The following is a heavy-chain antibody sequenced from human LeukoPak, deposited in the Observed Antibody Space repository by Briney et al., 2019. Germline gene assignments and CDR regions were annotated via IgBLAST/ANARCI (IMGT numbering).Heavy chain of an antibody. CDR2: ISAYNGNT. J-gene: IGHJ3*02. D-gene: IGHD3-3*01. CDR1: GYTFTSYT. CDR3: ARDRNLRFLEWFHRGAFDI. Sequence: ASVKVSCKASGYTFTSYTITWVRQAPGQGLEWMGWISAYNGNTNYAQKLQGRVTMTTDTSTSTAYMELRSLRSDDTAVYYCARDRNLRFLEWFHRGAFDIWGQGTMVTVSS. V-gene: IGHV1-18*01.